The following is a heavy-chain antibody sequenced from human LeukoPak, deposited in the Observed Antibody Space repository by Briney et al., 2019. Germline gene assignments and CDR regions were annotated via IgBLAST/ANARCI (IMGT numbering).Heavy chain of an antibody. CDR2: ISSSSSYI. CDR1: GFTFSSYS. D-gene: IGHD2-2*01. V-gene: IGHV3-21*01. CDR3: TRDGIVVVPAAIPGDYYYYMDA. J-gene: IGHJ6*03. Sequence: PGGSLRLSCAASGFTFSSYSMNWVRQAPGKGLEWVSSISSSSSYIYYADSVKGRFTISRDNAKNSLYLQMNSLRAEDTAVYYSTRDGIVVVPAAIPGDYYYYMDAWGKGTTVTVSS.